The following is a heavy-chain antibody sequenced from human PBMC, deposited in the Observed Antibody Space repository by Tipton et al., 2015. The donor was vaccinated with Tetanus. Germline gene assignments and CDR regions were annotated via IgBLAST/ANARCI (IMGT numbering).Heavy chain of an antibody. CDR3: AKEALGVLNL. CDR1: GFTFKSYT. Sequence: SLRLSCADSGFTFKSYTMNWLRQAPGNGLEWVAAISGSRLTPYYADSLKGRFTISRDNSKNTLSLQLNSLRADDTAIYYCAKEALGVLNLWGKGTTVIVSS. CDR2: ISGSRLTP. J-gene: IGHJ6*04. V-gene: IGHV3-23*01. D-gene: IGHD1-14*01.